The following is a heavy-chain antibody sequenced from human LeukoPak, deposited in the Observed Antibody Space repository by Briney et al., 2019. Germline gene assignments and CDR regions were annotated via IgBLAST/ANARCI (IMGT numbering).Heavy chain of an antibody. CDR2: FSGSGDNT. CDR3: AKSKVVVAATNWFDP. CDR1: GFTFSSYA. D-gene: IGHD2-15*01. J-gene: IGHJ5*02. Sequence: PGGSLRLSCAASGFTFSSYAMSWVRQAPGKGLEWVSGFSGSGDNTYYAEYVKGRFTISRDNSKNTLYLQMNSLRAEDTAVYYCAKSKVVVAATNWFDPWGQGTLVTVSS. V-gene: IGHV3-23*01.